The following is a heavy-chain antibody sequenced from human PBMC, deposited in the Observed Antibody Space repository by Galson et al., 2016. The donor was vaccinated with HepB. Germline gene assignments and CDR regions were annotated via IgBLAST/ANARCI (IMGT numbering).Heavy chain of an antibody. CDR3: ARDTKGRVEVVVAANYYYYYGMDV. D-gene: IGHD2-15*01. J-gene: IGHJ6*02. CDR2: IWYDGSNK. V-gene: IGHV3-33*01. CDR1: GFTFSSYG. Sequence: SLRLSCAASGFTFSSYGMHWVRQASGKGLEWVAVIWYDGSNKYYADSVKGRFTISRDNSKNTLYLQMNSLRAEDTAVYYCARDTKGRVEVVVAANYYYYYGMDVWGQGTTVTVSS.